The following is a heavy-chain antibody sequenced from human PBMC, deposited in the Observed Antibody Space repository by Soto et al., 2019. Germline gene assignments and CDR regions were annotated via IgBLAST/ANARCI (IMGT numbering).Heavy chain of an antibody. CDR1: GFTFSSYS. D-gene: IGHD6-19*01. Sequence: PGGSLRLSCAASGFTFSSYSMNWVRQAPGKGLEWVSYISSGSSTIYYADSVKGRFTIPRDNAQNSLYLQMNSLRAEDTAVYYCAKTYSSGRGAFDVWSQGTMVTVSS. CDR2: ISSGSSTI. J-gene: IGHJ3*01. V-gene: IGHV3-48*01. CDR3: AKTYSSGRGAFDV.